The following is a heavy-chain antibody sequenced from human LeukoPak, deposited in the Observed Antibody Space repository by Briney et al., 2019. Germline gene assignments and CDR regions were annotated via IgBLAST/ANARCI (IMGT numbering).Heavy chain of an antibody. Sequence: ASVKVSCKASGYTFINYYIHWVRQAPGQGLEWMGIINPTTTITTYAQKFQGRVTMTRDTSTSTVYMELSSLRSEDTAMYYCSRERRDYYASGAYAYPFEYWGQGTRVAVSS. J-gene: IGHJ4*02. CDR3: SRERRDYYASGAYAYPFEY. CDR2: INPTTTIT. CDR1: GYTFINYY. D-gene: IGHD3-10*01. V-gene: IGHV1-46*01.